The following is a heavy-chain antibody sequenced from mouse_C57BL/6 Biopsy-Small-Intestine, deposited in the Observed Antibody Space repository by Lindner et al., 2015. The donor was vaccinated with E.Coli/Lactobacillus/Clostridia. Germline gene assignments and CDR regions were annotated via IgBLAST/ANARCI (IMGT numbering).Heavy chain of an antibody. CDR3: AREPYYGSSYYFDY. V-gene: IGHV5-4*01. J-gene: IGHJ2*01. CDR2: ISDGGSYT. D-gene: IGHD1-1*01. CDR1: GFTFSSYA. Sequence: EVQLQESGGGLVKPGGSLKLSCEASGFTFSSYAMSWVRQTPEKRLEWVATISDGGSYTYYPDNVKGRFTISRDNAKNNLYLQMSHLKSEDTAMYYCAREPYYGSSYYFDYWGQGTTLTVSS.